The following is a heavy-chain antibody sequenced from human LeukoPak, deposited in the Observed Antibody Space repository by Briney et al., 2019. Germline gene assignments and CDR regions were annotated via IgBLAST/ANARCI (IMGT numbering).Heavy chain of an antibody. V-gene: IGHV3-53*01. CDR3: AGRWELRGRGYYFDY. CDR2: IYSGGST. CDR1: GFTVSSNY. D-gene: IGHD1-26*01. J-gene: IGHJ4*02. Sequence: GGSLRLSCAASGFTVSSNYMSWVRQAPGKGLEWVSVIYSGGSTYYADSVKGRFTISRDNSKNTLYLQTNSLRAEDTAVYYCAGRWELRGRGYYFDYWGQGTLVTVSS.